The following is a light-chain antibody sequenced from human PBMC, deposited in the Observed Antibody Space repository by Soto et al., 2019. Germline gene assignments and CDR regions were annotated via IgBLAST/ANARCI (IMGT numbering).Light chain of an antibody. CDR1: QGISNF. CDR3: QQLESYPST. J-gene: IGKJ4*01. V-gene: IGKV1-9*01. CDR2: AAS. Sequence: IQLTQSPSSLSASVGDRVTITFRSSQGISNFLAWYKQKPGKAPKLLIYAASTLQSGVPSRFSGSGSGTDFTLTISSLQHEDFATYYCQQLESYPSTFGGGTKVDIK.